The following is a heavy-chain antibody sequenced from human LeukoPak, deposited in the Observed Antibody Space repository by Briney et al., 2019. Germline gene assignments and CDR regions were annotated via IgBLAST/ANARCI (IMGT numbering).Heavy chain of an antibody. V-gene: IGHV3-33*06. CDR3: AKDAQRGFDYSNSLEH. D-gene: IGHD4-11*01. CDR1: GFTFSHYG. J-gene: IGHJ4*02. CDR2: IWRDATKQ. Sequence: GKSLRLSCEASGFTFSHYGMHWVRHPPGKGQERVAVIWRDATKQYSADSVTGRFTISKDNFKNTVSLQMNSLRAEHTAVYYCAKDAQRGFDYSNSLEHWGQGSLVTVSS.